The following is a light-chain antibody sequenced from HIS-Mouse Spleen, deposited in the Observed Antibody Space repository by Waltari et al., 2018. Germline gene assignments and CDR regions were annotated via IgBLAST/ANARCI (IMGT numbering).Light chain of an antibody. J-gene: IGLJ3*02. CDR2: KGS. V-gene: IGLV2-23*01. CDR1: SSDVVSYNL. CDR3: CSYAGSYWV. Sequence: QSALTHPASVSGSPGLSIPIPCTGTSSDVVSYNLRPWYHQQTGKAPKRMMYKGSKRPSGVSNRFSGSKSGNTASLTISGLQAEDEADYYCCSYAGSYWVFGGGTKLTVL.